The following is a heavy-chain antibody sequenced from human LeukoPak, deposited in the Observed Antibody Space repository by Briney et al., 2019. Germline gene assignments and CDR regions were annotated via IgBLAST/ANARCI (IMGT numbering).Heavy chain of an antibody. J-gene: IGHJ4*02. D-gene: IGHD6-19*01. CDR3: AKGGSSGFTIAY. CDR2: ISWNSGSI. V-gene: IGHV3-9*01. CDR1: GFTFDDYA. Sequence: PGGSLRLSCAASGFTFDDYAMTWVRQAPGKGLEWVSGISWNSGSIGYADSVKGRFTISRDNAKNSLYLQMNSLRAEDTALYYCAKGGSSGFTIAYWGQGTLVTVSS.